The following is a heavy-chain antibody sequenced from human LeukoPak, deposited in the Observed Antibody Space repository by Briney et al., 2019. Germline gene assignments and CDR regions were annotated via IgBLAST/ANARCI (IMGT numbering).Heavy chain of an antibody. D-gene: IGHD5-12*01. CDR2: IWYDGSNK. Sequence: GGSLRLSCAASGFTFSSYGMHWVRQAPGKGLEWVAVIWYDGSNKYYADSVKGRFTISRDNSKNTLYLQMGSLGAADTAVYYCAKDRLGYSGARGFDWWGQGTLVTVSS. V-gene: IGHV3-33*06. J-gene: IGHJ4*02. CDR1: GFTFSSYG. CDR3: AKDRLGYSGARGFDW.